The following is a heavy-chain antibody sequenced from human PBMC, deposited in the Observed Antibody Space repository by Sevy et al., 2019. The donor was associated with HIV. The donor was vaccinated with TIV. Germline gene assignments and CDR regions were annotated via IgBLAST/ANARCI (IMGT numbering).Heavy chain of an antibody. CDR2: ISAYNGNT. D-gene: IGHD3-10*01. V-gene: IGHV1-18*01. J-gene: IGHJ3*02. Sequence: ASVKVSCKASGYTFTSYGISWVRQAPGQGLEWMGWISAYNGNTSYAQKLQGRVTMATDTSTSTAYMELRSLRSDDTAVYYCARDPSPVGEDAFDIWGQGTMVTVSS. CDR1: GYTFTSYG. CDR3: ARDPSPVGEDAFDI.